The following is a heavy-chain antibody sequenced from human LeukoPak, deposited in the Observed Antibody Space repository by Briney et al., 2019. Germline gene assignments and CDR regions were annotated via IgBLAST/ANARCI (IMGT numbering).Heavy chain of an antibody. J-gene: IGHJ4*02. V-gene: IGHV3-7*01. CDR1: GFTFRNSW. CDR3: ARHVRFEGVDY. D-gene: IGHD3-3*01. CDR2: IKQDGSEK. Sequence: GGSLRLSCAASGFTFRNSWMSWVRQAPGKGLEWVANIKQDGSEKYYVDSVKGRFTISRDNAKNSLFLQMSSLRAEDTAVYYCARHVRFEGVDYWGQGTLVTVSS.